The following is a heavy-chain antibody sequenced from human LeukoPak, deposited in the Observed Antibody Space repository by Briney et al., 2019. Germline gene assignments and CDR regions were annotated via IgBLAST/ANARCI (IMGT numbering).Heavy chain of an antibody. CDR3: ASSSSMDV. CDR2: ISSTGSTM. V-gene: IGHV3-48*03. J-gene: IGHJ6*01. Sequence: GGSLRLSCAASGFTFSNYELNWVRQAPGKGLEWVPHISSTGSTMYYADSVKGRFTISRDNAKNSLYLQMNSLRAEYTAVYYCASSSSMDVWGQGATVTVSS. CDR1: GFTFSNYE.